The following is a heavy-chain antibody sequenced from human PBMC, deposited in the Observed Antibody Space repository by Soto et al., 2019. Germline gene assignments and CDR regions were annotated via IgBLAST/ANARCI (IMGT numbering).Heavy chain of an antibody. J-gene: IGHJ4*02. V-gene: IGHV3-33*08. CDR2: IWYDGSNK. CDR1: GFTFSSYG. D-gene: IGHD3-9*01. CDR3: AREKGGILNGYYGGTLDY. Sequence: GGSLRLSCVASGFTFSSYGMHWVRQAPGKGLEWVAVIWYDGSNKYYADSVKGRFTISRDNSKNTLYLQMNSLRAEDTAVYYGAREKGGILNGYYGGTLDYWGQGTLVTVSS.